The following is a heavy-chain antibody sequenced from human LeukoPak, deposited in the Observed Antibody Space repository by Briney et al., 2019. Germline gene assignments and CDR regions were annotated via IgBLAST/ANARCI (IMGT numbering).Heavy chain of an antibody. CDR3: ARDDYGSGSYDY. V-gene: IGHV4-39*07. J-gene: IGHJ4*02. CDR1: GGSISSSSYY. D-gene: IGHD3-10*01. Sequence: SETLSLTCTVSGGSISSSSYYWGWIRQPPGKGLEWIGSIYYSGSTYYNPSLKSRVTISVDTSKNQFSLKLSSVTAADTAVYYCARDDYGSGSYDYWGQGTLVTVSS. CDR2: IYYSGST.